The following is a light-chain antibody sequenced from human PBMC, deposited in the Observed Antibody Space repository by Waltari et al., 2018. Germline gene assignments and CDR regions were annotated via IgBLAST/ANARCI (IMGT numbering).Light chain of an antibody. Sequence: EIHMTQSPSSVSASAGDSGSMSCRASQDISTSLACYQQKSGKAPSLLIYHSSTLHSGVPSRFSGAGTGTDFTLTINNLHPEDFATYFCQQGDTSPPTFGPGTKVELK. CDR1: QDISTS. CDR3: QQGDTSPPT. V-gene: IGKV1-12*01. J-gene: IGKJ1*01. CDR2: HSS.